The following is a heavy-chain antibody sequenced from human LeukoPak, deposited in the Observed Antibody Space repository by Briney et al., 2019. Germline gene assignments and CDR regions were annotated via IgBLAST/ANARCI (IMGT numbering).Heavy chain of an antibody. D-gene: IGHD4-17*01. CDR1: GGSISSYY. J-gene: IGHJ4*02. CDR3: ARLDVTVTFFDY. V-gene: IGHV4-4*07. CDR2: IYTSGST. Sequence: SETLSLTCTVSGGSISSYYWSWIRQPAGKGLEWIGRIYTSGSTNYNPSLKSRATMSVDTSKNQFSLKLSSVTAADTAVYSCARLDVTVTFFDYWGQGTLVTVSS.